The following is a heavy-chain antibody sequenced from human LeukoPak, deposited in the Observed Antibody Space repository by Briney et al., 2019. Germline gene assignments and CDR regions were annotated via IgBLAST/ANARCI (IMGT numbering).Heavy chain of an antibody. V-gene: IGHV3-64*01. Sequence: GGPLRLSCAASGFTFSSYAMHWVRQAPGKGLEYGSAISSNGGSTYYANSVKGRFTISRDNSKNTLYLQMGSPRAEDMAVYYCARGSGYSYGFNWFDPWGQGTLVTVSS. CDR3: ARGSGYSYGFNWFDP. J-gene: IGHJ5*02. D-gene: IGHD5-18*01. CDR1: GFTFSSYA. CDR2: ISSNGGST.